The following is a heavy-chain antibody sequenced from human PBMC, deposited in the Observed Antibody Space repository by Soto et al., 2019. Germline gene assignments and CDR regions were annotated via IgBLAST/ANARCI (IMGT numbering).Heavy chain of an antibody. CDR3: AADPHYDILTGYYTYYYYGMDV. J-gene: IGHJ6*02. CDR1: GFTFTSSA. Sequence: QMQLVQSGPEVKKPGTSVKVSCKASGFTFTSSAMQWVRQARGQRLEWIGWIVVGSGNTNYAQKSQERVTITRDISTSSAYMQWSSLRSEDTAVYYCAADPHYDILTGYYTYYYYGMDVWGQGTTVTVSS. V-gene: IGHV1-58*02. D-gene: IGHD3-9*01. CDR2: IVVGSGNT.